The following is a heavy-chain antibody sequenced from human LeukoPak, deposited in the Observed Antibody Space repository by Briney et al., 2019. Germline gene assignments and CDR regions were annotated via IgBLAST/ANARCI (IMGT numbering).Heavy chain of an antibody. CDR1: GGSISSSSYY. D-gene: IGHD2-8*01. V-gene: IGHV4-61*01. J-gene: IGHJ4*02. CDR3: ARGDHGFVLDY. Sequence: PSETLSLTCTVSGGSISSSSYYWSWIRQPPGKGLEWIGYIYYSGSTNYNPSLKSRVTISVDTSKNQFSLKLSSVTAADAAVYYCARGDHGFVLDYWGQGTLVTVSS. CDR2: IYYSGST.